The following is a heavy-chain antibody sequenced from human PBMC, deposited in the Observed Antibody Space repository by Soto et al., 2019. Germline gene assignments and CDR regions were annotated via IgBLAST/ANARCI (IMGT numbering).Heavy chain of an antibody. CDR3: AKASIPAAGKSGLYYDY. Sequence: QVQLVESGGGVVQPGRSLRLSCAASGFTFNSYGMHWFRQAPGKGLEWVAVISYDGSKKYYADSVKGRLTISRDNSKNRLYLQLSSLSAEETAVYYCAKASIPAAGKSGLYYDYWGQGTLVTVPS. CDR2: ISYDGSKK. D-gene: IGHD6-13*01. J-gene: IGHJ4*02. V-gene: IGHV3-30*18. CDR1: GFTFNSYG.